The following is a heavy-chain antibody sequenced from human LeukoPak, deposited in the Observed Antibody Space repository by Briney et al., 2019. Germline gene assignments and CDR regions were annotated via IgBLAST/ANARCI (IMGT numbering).Heavy chain of an antibody. CDR1: GYTFTSYG. D-gene: IGHD4-11*01. CDR3: AIPLRDYKGLYY. Sequence: ASVKVSCTASGYTFTSYGISWVRQAPGQGLEWMGWISAYNGNTNYAQKLQGRVTMTTDTSTSTAYMELRSLRSDDTAVYYCAIPLRDYKGLYYWGQGTLVTVSS. CDR2: ISAYNGNT. V-gene: IGHV1-18*01. J-gene: IGHJ4*02.